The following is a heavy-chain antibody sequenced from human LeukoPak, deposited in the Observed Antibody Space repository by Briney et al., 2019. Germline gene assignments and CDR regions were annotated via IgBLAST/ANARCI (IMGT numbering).Heavy chain of an antibody. D-gene: IGHD3-10*01. CDR1: GYTFTSYY. V-gene: IGHV1-46*01. Sequence: GASVKVSCKASGYTFTSYYIHWVRQAPGQGLEWMGIINPSGGSTSYAQKFQGRVTMTRDTSTSTVYMELSSLRSDDTAVYYCARSSMVRGVIITSNVDAFDIWGQGTLVTVSS. CDR3: ARSSMVRGVIITSNVDAFDI. CDR2: INPSGGST. J-gene: IGHJ3*02.